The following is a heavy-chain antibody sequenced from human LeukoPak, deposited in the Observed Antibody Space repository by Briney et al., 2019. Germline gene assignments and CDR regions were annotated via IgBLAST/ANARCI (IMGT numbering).Heavy chain of an antibody. CDR3: ARGGYSFDY. J-gene: IGHJ4*02. V-gene: IGHV3-7*01. CDR1: GFSLSGYW. CDR2: LHADGNEK. D-gene: IGHD5-12*01. Sequence: PGGSLRLSCAACGFSLSGYWMSWVRQAPGKGLEWVARLHADGNEKYFVHSVKGRFTVSRDNAKNSLCLQMNSLRVEDTAVYHCARGGYSFDYLGQGTLVTVSS.